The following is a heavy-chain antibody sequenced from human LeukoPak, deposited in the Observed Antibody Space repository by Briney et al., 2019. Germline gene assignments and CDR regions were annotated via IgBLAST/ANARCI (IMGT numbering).Heavy chain of an antibody. J-gene: IGHJ4*02. V-gene: IGHV3-23*01. CDR2: ISGSGGTT. Sequence: GGSLRLSCVASGFTFASYAMGWVRQDPGKGLEWVAAISGSGGTTHYADFVKGRFTISRDNSKNTLYLQMHSLRAEDTALYYCAKVSLVVITTGAIDYWGQGTLVTVSS. D-gene: IGHD3-22*01. CDR3: AKVSLVVITTGAIDY. CDR1: GFTFASYA.